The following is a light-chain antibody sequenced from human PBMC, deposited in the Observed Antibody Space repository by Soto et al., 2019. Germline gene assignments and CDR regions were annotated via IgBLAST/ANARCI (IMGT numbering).Light chain of an antibody. CDR1: SSDVGGYNY. CDR2: EVN. CDR3: SSYAGSSNV. V-gene: IGLV2-8*01. Sequence: QSALTQPPSASGSPGQSVAISCTGTSSDVGGYNYVSWYQQHPGKAPKLMIYEVNKRPSGVPVRFSGSKSGNTASLTVSGLKAEDESDYYCSSYAGSSNVFGTGTELTVL. J-gene: IGLJ1*01.